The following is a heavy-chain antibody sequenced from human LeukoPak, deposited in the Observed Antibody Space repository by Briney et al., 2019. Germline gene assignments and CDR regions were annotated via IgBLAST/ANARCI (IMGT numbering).Heavy chain of an antibody. Sequence: GGSLRLSCAASGFNFNKYDMTWARQAPGKGLEWVSTITGRSDKTYYTDSVKGRFVTSGDNSKDTLYLQMNSLRAEDTALYYCAKGGRLGDLGQGALVNV. CDR1: GFNFNKYD. D-gene: IGHD6-25*01. J-gene: IGHJ4*02. V-gene: IGHV3-23*01. CDR3: AKGGRLGD. CDR2: ITGRSDKT.